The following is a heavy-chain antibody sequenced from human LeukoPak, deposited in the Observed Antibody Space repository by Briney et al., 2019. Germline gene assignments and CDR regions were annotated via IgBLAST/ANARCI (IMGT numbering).Heavy chain of an antibody. CDR2: IYTSGST. D-gene: IGHD2-2*01. V-gene: IGHV4-4*08. CDR3: ARDERYCSSTSCYFRFDP. Sequence: SETLSLTCAVYGGSFSGYYWSWIRQPPGKGLEWIGRIYTSGSTNYNPSLKSRVTISVDTSKNQFSLKLSSVTAADTAVYYCARDERYCSSTSCYFRFDPWGQGTLVTVSS. CDR1: GGSFSGYY. J-gene: IGHJ5*02.